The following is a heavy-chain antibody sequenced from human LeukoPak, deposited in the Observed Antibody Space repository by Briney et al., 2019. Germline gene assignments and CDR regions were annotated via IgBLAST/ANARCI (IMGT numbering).Heavy chain of an antibody. CDR1: GYTFTRYG. Sequence: ASVKVSCKASGYTFTRYGINWVRQAPGQGLEWMGIINPSGGSTSYAQKFQGRVTMTRDMSTSTVYMELSSLRSEDTAVYYCARDVPAWLDKRWFDPWGQGTLVTVSS. J-gene: IGHJ5*02. D-gene: IGHD6-19*01. CDR3: ARDVPAWLDKRWFDP. V-gene: IGHV1-46*01. CDR2: INPSGGST.